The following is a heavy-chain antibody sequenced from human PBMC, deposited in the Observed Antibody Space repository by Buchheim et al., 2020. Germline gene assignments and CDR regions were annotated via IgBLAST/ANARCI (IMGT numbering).Heavy chain of an antibody. CDR1: GHTFTSSF. D-gene: IGHD2-15*01. CDR3: APGAYCSGGSCYNENWFDP. V-gene: IGHV1-46*03. Sequence: QVQLVQSGAEVKKPGASVTVSCKASGHTFTSSFLHWVRQAPGRGLEWMGIINPSGGSTSYAQKFQGRVTMTSDPSTSTFYMELSSLRSEDTAIYYCAPGAYCSGGSCYNENWFDPWGQGTL. CDR2: INPSGGST. J-gene: IGHJ5*02.